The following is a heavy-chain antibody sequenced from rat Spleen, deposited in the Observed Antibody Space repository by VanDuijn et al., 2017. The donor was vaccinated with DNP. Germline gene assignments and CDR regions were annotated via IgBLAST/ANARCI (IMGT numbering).Heavy chain of an antibody. Sequence: QVQLKESGPGLVQPSQTLSLTCTVSGFSLTSYTVSWVRQPPGKGLEWIAAISSGGSTYYNSALKSRLSISRDTSKSQVFLKMNSLQTEDTAMYFCASPGGDYWGQGVMVTVSS. CDR1: GFSLTSYT. CDR3: ASPGGDY. J-gene: IGHJ2*01. CDR2: ISSGGST. D-gene: IGHD1-11*01. V-gene: IGHV2-6*01.